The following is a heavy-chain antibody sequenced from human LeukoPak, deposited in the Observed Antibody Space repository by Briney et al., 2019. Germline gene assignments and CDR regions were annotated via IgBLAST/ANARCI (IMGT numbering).Heavy chain of an antibody. CDR3: ARVWLYWYFDL. Sequence: PGGSPGLSCAASGFIFSDYTMMWVRQAPGKGLEWVSVIYSGGSTYYADSVKGRFTISRHNSKNTLYLQMNSLRAEDTAVYYCARVWLYWYFDLWGRGTLVTVSS. CDR2: IYSGGST. CDR1: GFIFSDYT. V-gene: IGHV3-53*04. J-gene: IGHJ2*01. D-gene: IGHD5-12*01.